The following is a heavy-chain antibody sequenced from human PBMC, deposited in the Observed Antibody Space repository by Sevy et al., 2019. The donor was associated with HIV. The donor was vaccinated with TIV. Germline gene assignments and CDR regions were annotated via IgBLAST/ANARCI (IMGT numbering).Heavy chain of an antibody. J-gene: IGHJ4*02. CDR1: GFTFSDYY. CDR3: ARVRDIVVVPAAIFDY. Sequence: GGSLRLSCAASGFTFSDYYMSWIRQAPGKGLEWVSYISSSGSTNYYADSLKGRFTNSRANAKNSLYLQMNSLRAEDTAVYYCARVRDIVVVPAAIFDYWGQGTLVTVSS. CDR2: ISSSGSTN. V-gene: IGHV3-11*01. D-gene: IGHD2-2*01.